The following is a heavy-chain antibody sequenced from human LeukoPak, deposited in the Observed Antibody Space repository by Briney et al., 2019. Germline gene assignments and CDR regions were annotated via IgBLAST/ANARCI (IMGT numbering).Heavy chain of an antibody. CDR3: ARGGSGNYRTDY. CDR1: GYTFTSYG. CDR2: ISAYNGNT. J-gene: IGHJ4*02. Sequence: GASVKVSCKASGYTFTSYGISWVRQAPGQGLEWMGWISAYNGNTNYAQKVQGRVTTTRDTSTSTVYLELSGLRSEDTAVYYCARGGSGNYRTDYWGQGTLVTVSS. V-gene: IGHV1-18*01. D-gene: IGHD3-10*01.